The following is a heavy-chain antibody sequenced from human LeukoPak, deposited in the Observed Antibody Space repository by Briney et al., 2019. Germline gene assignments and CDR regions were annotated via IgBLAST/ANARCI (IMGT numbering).Heavy chain of an antibody. D-gene: IGHD3-10*01. CDR1: GVNVSSDY. V-gene: IGHV3-53*04. J-gene: IGHJ4*02. Sequence: GGSLRLSCAASGVNVSSDYMSWVRQAPGKGLEWVSLIYSGGNPYYADSVKGRFTIYRHNTKNTLYLQMTNLRTEDTAIYYCANRMSFGGPGTLVTVPS. CDR3: ANRMSF. CDR2: IYSGGNP.